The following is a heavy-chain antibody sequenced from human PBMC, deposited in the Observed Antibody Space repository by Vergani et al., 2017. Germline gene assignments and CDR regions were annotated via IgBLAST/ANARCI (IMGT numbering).Heavy chain of an antibody. J-gene: IGHJ1*01. D-gene: IGHD1-1*01. CDR3: ATKSCGTPGCQIGYFRE. CDR2: IKSTFDRGTT. V-gene: IGHV3-15*07. Sequence: EVQLVESGGGIVKPGGSLRLSCVASGFSFRNAWMNWVRRTPGKGLEWVGRIKSTFDRGTTDYAAAVKGRFTISRDDSKNTLFLQMNGLKTEETAVYYCATKSCGTPGCQIGYFREWGQGTLVTVSS. CDR1: GFSFRNAW.